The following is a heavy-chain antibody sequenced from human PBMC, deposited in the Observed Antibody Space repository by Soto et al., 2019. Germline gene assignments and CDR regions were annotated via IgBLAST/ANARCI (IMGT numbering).Heavy chain of an antibody. D-gene: IGHD3-16*01. CDR2: IYYGGTT. CDR1: GGSFSPNY. CDR3: ARLGAYDQSLDP. V-gene: IGHV4-59*08. Sequence: SEPLCLTWTVSGGSFSPNYCSWIRQPPGKGLEWVGYIYYGGTTSYNPSLQSRVTISLETSKSQFSLRLTSVTAADTAVYYCARLGAYDQSLDPCGPGTLVTGS. J-gene: IGHJ5*02.